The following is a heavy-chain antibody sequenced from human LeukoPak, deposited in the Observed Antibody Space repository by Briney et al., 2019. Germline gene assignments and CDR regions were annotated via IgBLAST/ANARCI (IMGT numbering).Heavy chain of an antibody. CDR2: IYYSGST. Sequence: PSQTLSLTCSVSGGSISSGGSYWSWIRQHPGKGLEWIGYIYYSGSTYYNPSLKSRVTISVDTSKNQFSLKLSSVTAADTAVYYCARASGLEWLFDAFDIWGQGTMVTVSS. D-gene: IGHD3-3*01. V-gene: IGHV4-31*03. CDR1: GGSISSGGSY. J-gene: IGHJ3*02. CDR3: ARASGLEWLFDAFDI.